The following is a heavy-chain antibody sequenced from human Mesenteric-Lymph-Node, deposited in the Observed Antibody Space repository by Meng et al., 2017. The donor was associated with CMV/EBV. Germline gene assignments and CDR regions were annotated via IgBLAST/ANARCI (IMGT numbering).Heavy chain of an antibody. J-gene: IGHJ4*02. CDR2: INRDGSST. Sequence: GESLKISCVASGFTFSSYWMHWVRQAPGKGLVWVSRINRDGSSTSYADSVKGRFTISRDNAKNTLYLQMNSLRAEDTAVYYCARGAASYFDYWGQGTLVTVSS. V-gene: IGHV3-74*01. CDR1: GFTFSSYW. CDR3: ARGAASYFDY.